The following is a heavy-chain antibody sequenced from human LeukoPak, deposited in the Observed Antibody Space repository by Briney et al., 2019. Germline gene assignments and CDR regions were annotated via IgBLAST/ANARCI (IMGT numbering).Heavy chain of an antibody. J-gene: IGHJ4*02. CDR2: IYYSVST. CDR1: GGSISSNF. D-gene: IGHD3-22*01. Sequence: SEPLPLTCTVSGGSISSNFWSWIRQPPGKGREWIGYIYYSVSTNYNPSLKSRVTISVDTSKNQFSLELSSVTAADAAVYYCASTYLTYYDSSGFEYWGQGTLVTVSS. CDR3: ASTYLTYYDSSGFEY. V-gene: IGHV4-59*01.